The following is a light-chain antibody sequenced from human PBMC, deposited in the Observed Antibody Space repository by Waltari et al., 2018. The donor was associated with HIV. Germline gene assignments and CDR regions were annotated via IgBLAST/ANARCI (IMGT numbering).Light chain of an antibody. CDR3: ASFTSGRLNV. CDR2: DFY. J-gene: IGLJ1*01. Sequence: QSALTQPASVSGSPGQSITISCTGTSSDVGAYEYVSWYQQHPGKVPKLLIYDFYNRPSPITNLFSGSKSGNTASLTISGLQAEDEAAYYGASFTSGRLNVFGTGTKVTVL. V-gene: IGLV2-14*03. CDR1: SSDVGAYEY.